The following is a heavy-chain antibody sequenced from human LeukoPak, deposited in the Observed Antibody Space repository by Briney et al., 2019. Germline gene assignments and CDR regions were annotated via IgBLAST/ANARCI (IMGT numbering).Heavy chain of an antibody. CDR3: AKDDNPSFDDYGLDV. J-gene: IGHJ6*02. V-gene: IGHV3-9*01. D-gene: IGHD3-9*01. CDR2: ITWNSGRI. CDR1: GFTFSDYG. Sequence: GRSLRLSCAASGFTFSDYGMHWVRQAPGKGLEWVSSITWNSGRIAYADSVKGRFTISRDNAKNPLYLQMNSLTAEDTALYYCAKDDNPSFDDYGLDVWGQGTTVTVSS.